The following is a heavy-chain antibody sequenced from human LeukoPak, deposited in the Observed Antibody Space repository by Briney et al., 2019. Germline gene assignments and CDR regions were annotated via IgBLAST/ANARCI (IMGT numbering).Heavy chain of an antibody. J-gene: IGHJ4*02. Sequence: GESLKISCKASGYSFASYWIGWVRQMSGKGLEWMAIIHPNDASTIYSPSFQGQVIISADKSIGTAYLQWSTLKASDTAIYYCAGHNNWGFDYWDRGTLLTVSS. V-gene: IGHV5-51*01. CDR1: GYSFASYW. D-gene: IGHD7-27*01. CDR2: IHPNDAST. CDR3: AGHNNWGFDY.